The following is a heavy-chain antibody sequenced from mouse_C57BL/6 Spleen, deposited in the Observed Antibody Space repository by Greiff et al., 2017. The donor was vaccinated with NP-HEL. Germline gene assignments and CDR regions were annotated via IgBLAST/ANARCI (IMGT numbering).Heavy chain of an antibody. CDR2: INPNYGTT. V-gene: IGHV1-39*01. CDR3: AREKGTGTSAMYY. CDR1: GYSFTDYN. Sequence: VQLQQPGPELVKPGASVKISCKASGYSFTDYNMNWVKQSHGQSLEWIGVINPNYGTTSYNQKFKGKATLTVDKSSSTAYMQRNSLTSEDSAVYYSAREKGTGTSAMYYWGQATSVTVAS. J-gene: IGHJ4*01. D-gene: IGHD4-1*01.